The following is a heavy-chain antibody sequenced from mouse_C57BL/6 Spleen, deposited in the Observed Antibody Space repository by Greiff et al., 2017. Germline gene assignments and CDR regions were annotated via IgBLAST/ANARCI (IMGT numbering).Heavy chain of an antibody. CDR2: INPNNGGT. CDR1: GYTFTDYN. Sequence: EVKLMESGPELVKPGASVKIPCKASGYTFTDYNMDWVKQSHGKSLEWIGDINPNNGGTIYNQKFKGKATLTVDKSSSTAYMELRSLTSEDTAVYYCARGLNWDVKGFAYWGQGTLVTVSA. J-gene: IGHJ3*01. D-gene: IGHD4-1*01. V-gene: IGHV1-18*01. CDR3: ARGLNWDVKGFAY.